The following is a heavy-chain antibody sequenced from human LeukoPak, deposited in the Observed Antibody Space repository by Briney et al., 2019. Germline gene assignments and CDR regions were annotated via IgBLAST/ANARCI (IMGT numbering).Heavy chain of an antibody. Sequence: GRSLRLSCAASGFTFSSYGMHWVRQAPGKGLEWVAVISYDGSNQYYADSVKGRFTISRDNSKNTLYLQMNSLRGADTAVYYCARALGSSSDFWGQGTLVTVSS. CDR1: GFTFSSYG. D-gene: IGHD1-26*01. V-gene: IGHV3-30*03. CDR3: ARALGSSSDF. J-gene: IGHJ4*02. CDR2: ISYDGSNQ.